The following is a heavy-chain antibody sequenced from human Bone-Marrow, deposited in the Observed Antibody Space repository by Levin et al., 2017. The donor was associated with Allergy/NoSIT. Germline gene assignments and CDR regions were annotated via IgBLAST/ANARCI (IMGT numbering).Heavy chain of an antibody. CDR3: AKDAGYCGDGSCYSDAFDI. CDR2: ISSSGSDM. D-gene: IGHD2-15*01. V-gene: IGHV3-21*01. CDR1: GFTFSIYS. Sequence: PGGSLRLSCTVSGFTFSIYSINWVRQAPGKGLEWVSSISSSGSDMYYVDSVKGRFTISRDNAKNSLTLQMNSLRAEDTAVYFCAKDAGYCGDGSCYSDAFDIWGQGTVVTVSS. J-gene: IGHJ3*02.